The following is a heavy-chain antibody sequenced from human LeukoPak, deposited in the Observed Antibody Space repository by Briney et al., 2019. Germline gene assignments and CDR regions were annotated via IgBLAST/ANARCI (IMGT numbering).Heavy chain of an antibody. V-gene: IGHV3-23*01. CDR2: ISGSGGST. J-gene: IGHJ4*02. CDR3: AKHQVRVNCSSTSCYPDY. D-gene: IGHD2-2*01. CDR1: GFTFSSYA. Sequence: GGSLRLSCAASGFTFSSYAMSWVRQAPGKGLEWVSAISGSGGSTYYADSVKGRFTISRDNFKNTLYLQMNSLRAEDTAVYYCAKHQVRVNCSSTSCYPDYWGQGTLVTVSS.